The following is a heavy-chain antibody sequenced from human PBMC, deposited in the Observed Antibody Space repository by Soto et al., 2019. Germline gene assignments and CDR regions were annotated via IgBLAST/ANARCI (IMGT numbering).Heavy chain of an antibody. CDR3: ARDYDYALDY. D-gene: IGHD3-16*01. CDR1: GYSFSSYW. V-gene: IGHV5-51*01. CDR2: IYPSDSKT. J-gene: IGHJ4*02. Sequence: GESLKISCKGSGYSFSSYWIFWVRQMPGKGLEWMGFIYPSDSKTRYSPSFQGQVTISVDKSISTAYLQWSRLKAADTAIYYCARDYDYALDYWGQGTLVTVSS.